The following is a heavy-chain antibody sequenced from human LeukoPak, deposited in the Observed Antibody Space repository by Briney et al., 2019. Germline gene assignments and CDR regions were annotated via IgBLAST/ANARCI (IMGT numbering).Heavy chain of an antibody. CDR3: ARANFLYCSSTTCLFDY. V-gene: IGHV1-2*02. CDR2: INPSSGDT. J-gene: IGHJ4*02. D-gene: IGHD2-2*01. Sequence: ASVKVSCKASGYTFTDYYMHWVRQAPGQGFEWMGWINPSSGDTNYAQKFQGRVTMTRDTSISTVHMELSRLRSDDTAVYYCARANFLYCSSTTCLFDYWGQGTLVIVSS. CDR1: GYTFTDYY.